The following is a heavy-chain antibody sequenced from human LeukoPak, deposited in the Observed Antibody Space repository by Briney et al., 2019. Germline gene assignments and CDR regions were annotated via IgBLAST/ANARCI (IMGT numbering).Heavy chain of an antibody. V-gene: IGHV4-34*09. J-gene: IGHJ5*02. CDR3: AREAAAAGTNWFDP. CDR2: INHSGNT. D-gene: IGHD6-13*01. CDR1: GGSFSGYY. Sequence: PSETLSLTCAVYGGSFSGYYWSWIRQPPGKGLEWIGEINHSGNTNYNPSLKSRVTISVDTSKNQFSLKLSSVTAADTAVYYCAREAAAAGTNWFDPWGQGTLVTVSS.